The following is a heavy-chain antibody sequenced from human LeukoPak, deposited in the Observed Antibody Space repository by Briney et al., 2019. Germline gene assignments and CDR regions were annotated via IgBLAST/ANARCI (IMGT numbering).Heavy chain of an antibody. CDR1: GGSISSYY. Sequence: SETLSLTCPVSGGSISSYYWSWIRQPPGKGLEWIGYIYYRGSTNYNPSLKSRVTISVDTSNNQFSLKLSSVTAAVTAVYYCARMGEYSYGYYYYGMDVWAQGTTVTVSS. V-gene: IGHV4-59*01. CDR3: ARMGEYSYGYYYYGMDV. D-gene: IGHD5-18*01. J-gene: IGHJ6*02. CDR2: IYYRGST.